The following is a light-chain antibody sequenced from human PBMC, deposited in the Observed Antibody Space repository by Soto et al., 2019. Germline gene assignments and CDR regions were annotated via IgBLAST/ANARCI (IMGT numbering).Light chain of an antibody. CDR2: DAS. CDR3: QQYDNLPPV. CDR1: QDISNF. Sequence: DLQMTQSPSSLSASVGDRVTITCQASQDISNFLNWYQQKPGKAPKLLIYDASNLETGVPSRFSGSGSGTDFTFTISSLQPEDFATYYCQQYDNLPPVFGPGTKVDIK. V-gene: IGKV1-33*01. J-gene: IGKJ3*01.